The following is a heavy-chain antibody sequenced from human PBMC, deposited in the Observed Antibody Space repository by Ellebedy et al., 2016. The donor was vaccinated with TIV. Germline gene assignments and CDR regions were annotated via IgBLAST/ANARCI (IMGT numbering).Heavy chain of an antibody. V-gene: IGHV1-46*04. J-gene: IGHJ4*02. CDR3: ARDGHNWNFDY. D-gene: IGHD1-1*01. CDR1: GYTFTGYY. CDR2: ISPSGDST. Sequence: AASVKVSCKVSGYTFTGYYVHWVRQAPGQGLEWVGRISPSGDSTIYAQNLQGRVTVTRDTSTSTVYMELSSLRSEDTAVYYCARDGHNWNFDYWGQGTLVTVSS.